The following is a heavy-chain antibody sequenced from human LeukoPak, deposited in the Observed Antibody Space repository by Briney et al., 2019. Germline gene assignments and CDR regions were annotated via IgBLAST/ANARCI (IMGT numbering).Heavy chain of an antibody. D-gene: IGHD2-15*01. J-gene: IGHJ3*02. CDR3: AKETVVVVAATPDAFDI. CDR2: ISGSGGST. V-gene: IGHV3-23*01. Sequence: GGSLRLSCGASGFTFSSYAMSWVRQAPGKGLEWVSAISGSGGSTYYADSVKDRFTISRDNSKNTLYLQMNSLRAEDTAVYYCAKETVVVVAATPDAFDIWGQGTMVTVSS. CDR1: GFTFSSYA.